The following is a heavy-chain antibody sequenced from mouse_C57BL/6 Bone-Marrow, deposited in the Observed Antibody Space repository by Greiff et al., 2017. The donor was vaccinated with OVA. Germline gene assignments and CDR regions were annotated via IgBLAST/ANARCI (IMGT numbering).Heavy chain of an antibody. CDR2: IDPENGDT. CDR1: GFNIKDDY. V-gene: IGHV14-4*01. D-gene: IGHD1-1*01. J-gene: IGHJ2*01. CDR3: TTLYYYGSSYPLYFDY. Sequence: VQLQQSGAELVRPGASVKLSCTASGFNIKDDYMHWVKQRPEQGLEWIGWIDPENGDTEYASKFQGQATITADTSSNTAYLQLSSLTSEDTAVYYCTTLYYYGSSYPLYFDYWGQGTTLTVSS.